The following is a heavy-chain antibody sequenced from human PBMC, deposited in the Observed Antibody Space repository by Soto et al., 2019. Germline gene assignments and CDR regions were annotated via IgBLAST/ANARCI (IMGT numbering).Heavy chain of an antibody. J-gene: IGHJ4*02. D-gene: IGHD1-7*01. CDR2: ISYDGSNK. CDR1: GFTFSIYG. V-gene: IGHV3-30*18. Sequence: GGSLRLSCAASGFTFSIYGMHWVRQAPGKGLEWVAVISYDGSNKYYADSVKGRFTISRDNSKNTLYLQMNSLRAEDTALYYCAKNQERELPRVIDFWGQGTLVTSPQ. CDR3: AKNQERELPRVIDF.